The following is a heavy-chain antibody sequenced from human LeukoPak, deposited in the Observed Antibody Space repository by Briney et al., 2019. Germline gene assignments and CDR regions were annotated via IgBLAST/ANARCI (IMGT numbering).Heavy chain of an antibody. D-gene: IGHD3-10*01. J-gene: IGHJ6*02. CDR3: AGVGFGATVKWPYYYYGMDV. Sequence: SETLSLTCTVSGGSISSYYWSWIRQPPGKGLEWIGYIYYSGSTNYNPSLKSRVTISVDTSKNQFSLKLSSVTAADTAVYYCAGVGFGATVKWPYYYYGMDVWGQGTTVTVSS. CDR2: IYYSGST. V-gene: IGHV4-59*08. CDR1: GGSISSYY.